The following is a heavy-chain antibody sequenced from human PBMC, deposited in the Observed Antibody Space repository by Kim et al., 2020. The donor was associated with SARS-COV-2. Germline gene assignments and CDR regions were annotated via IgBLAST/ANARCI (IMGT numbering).Heavy chain of an antibody. D-gene: IGHD6-19*01. CDR2: INYSGCT. CDR1: GGSFSSSSYY. V-gene: IGHV4-39*01. CDR3: SRHLMGGIAVAGGYYF. Sequence: SETLSLTCTVSGGSFSSSSYYWGWIRQPPGMGLVWIGSINYSGCTSYNPSLKKRVFIFVDTAKNQFSLQLISGIAADTAVLYCSRHLMGGIAVAGGYYF. J-gene: IGHJ4*01.